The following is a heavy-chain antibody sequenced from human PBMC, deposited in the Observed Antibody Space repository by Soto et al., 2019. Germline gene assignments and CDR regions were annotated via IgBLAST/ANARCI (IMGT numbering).Heavy chain of an antibody. CDR2: IYYSGST. D-gene: IGHD3-3*01. CDR1: GGSIGSSSYY. J-gene: IGHJ5*02. V-gene: IGHV4-39*01. CDR3: ARHAITIFGVVINWFDP. Sequence: SETLSLTCTVSGGSIGSSSYYWGWIRQPPGKGLEWIGSIYYSGSTYYNPSLKSRVTISVDTSKNQFSLKLSSVTAADTAVYYCARHAITIFGVVINWFDPWGQGTLVTVSS.